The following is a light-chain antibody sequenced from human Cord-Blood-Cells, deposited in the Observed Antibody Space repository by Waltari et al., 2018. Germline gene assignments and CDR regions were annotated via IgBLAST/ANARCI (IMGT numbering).Light chain of an antibody. J-gene: IGLJ7*01. CDR2: RNN. CDR3: AAWDDSLSGPV. CDR1: SSNIGRTY. V-gene: IGLV1-47*01. Sequence: QSVLTQPPSASGTPGQRVTISCSGSSSNIGRTYVYWYQQLPGTAPKLLIYRNNQRPSGVPDRFSGSKSGTSASLAISGLRSEDEADYYCAAWDDSLSGPVFGGGTQLTVL.